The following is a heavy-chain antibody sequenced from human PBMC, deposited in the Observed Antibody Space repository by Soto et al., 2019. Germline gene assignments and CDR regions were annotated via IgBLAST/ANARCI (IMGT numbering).Heavy chain of an antibody. CDR3: ARDGLDNWNDVVGWFDP. CDR2: ISSNGGST. J-gene: IGHJ5*02. D-gene: IGHD1-20*01. Sequence: EVQLVESGGGLVQPGGSLRLSCAASGFTFSSYAMHWVRQAPGKGLEYVSAISSNGGSTYYANSVKGRFTISRDNSKNXQYLQMGSLRAEDMAVYYCARDGLDNWNDVVGWFDPWGQGTLVTVSS. V-gene: IGHV3-64*01. CDR1: GFTFSSYA.